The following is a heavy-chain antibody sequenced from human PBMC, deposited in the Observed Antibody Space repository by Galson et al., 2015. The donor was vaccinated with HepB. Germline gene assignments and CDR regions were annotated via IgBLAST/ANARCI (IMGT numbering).Heavy chain of an antibody. Sequence: SLRLSCAASGFTFSSYGMYWVRQAPGKGLEWVALISSDGSNKYYVDSVKGRFIISRDNSKNTLYLQMNSLRTEDTAIYYCAKDKGDDAYYYYMDGWGKGTTVTVPS. CDR1: GFTFSSYG. D-gene: IGHD2-21*01. J-gene: IGHJ6*03. CDR3: AKDKGDDAYYYYMDG. V-gene: IGHV3-30*18. CDR2: ISSDGSNK.